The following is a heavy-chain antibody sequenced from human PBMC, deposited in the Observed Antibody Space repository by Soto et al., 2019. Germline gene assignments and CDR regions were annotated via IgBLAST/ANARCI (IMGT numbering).Heavy chain of an antibody. CDR1: GYTFTSYG. J-gene: IGHJ4*02. D-gene: IGHD1-26*01. CDR3: ASDRGSYALDY. Sequence: QVQLVQSGAEVKKPGASVKVSCKASGYTFTSYGISWVRQAPGQGLEWMGWISANNGNTNYAQKLQGRXTXTXCTSTSTAYMELRSLRSDDTDVYYCASDRGSYALDYWGQATLVTVSS. CDR2: ISANNGNT. V-gene: IGHV1-18*01.